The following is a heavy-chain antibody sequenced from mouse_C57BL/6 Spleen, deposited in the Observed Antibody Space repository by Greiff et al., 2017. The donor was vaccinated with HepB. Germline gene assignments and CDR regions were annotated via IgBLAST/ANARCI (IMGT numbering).Heavy chain of an antibody. CDR1: GFNIKDDY. D-gene: IGHD1-1*01. V-gene: IGHV14-4*01. CDR2: IDPENGDT. Sequence: EVQGVESGAELVRPGASVKLSCTASGFNIKDDYMHWVKQRPEQGLEWIGWIDPENGDTEYASKFQGKATITADTSSNTAYLQLSSLTSEDTAVYYCTVFITTVVATDYFGYWGQGTTLTVSS. J-gene: IGHJ2*01. CDR3: TVFITTVVATDYFGY.